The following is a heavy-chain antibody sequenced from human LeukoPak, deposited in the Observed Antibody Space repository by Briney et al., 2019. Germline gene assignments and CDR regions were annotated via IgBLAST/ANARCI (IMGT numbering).Heavy chain of an antibody. Sequence: PGGSLRLSCAASGFTFSNYWMSWVRQAPGKGLEWVANINQGGSEKFYVDSVKGRFTISRDSAKNSLYLQMNSLRAEDTAVYYCARDAFASGSYNPFDNWGQGTLVTVSS. V-gene: IGHV3-7*01. J-gene: IGHJ4*02. CDR1: GFTFSNYW. D-gene: IGHD3-10*01. CDR2: INQGGSEK. CDR3: ARDAFASGSYNPFDN.